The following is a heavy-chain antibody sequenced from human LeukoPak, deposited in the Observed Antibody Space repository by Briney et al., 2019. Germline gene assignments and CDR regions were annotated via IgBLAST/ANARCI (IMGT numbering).Heavy chain of an antibody. Sequence: SVKVSCKASGGTFSSYAISWVRQAPGQGLEWMGRIIPIFGTANYSQKFQGRVTITTDESTSTAYMELSSLRSEDTAVYYCARDASGRYFDWLSFYYFDYWGQGTLVTVSS. CDR1: GGTFSSYA. CDR3: ARDASGRYFDWLSFYYFDY. J-gene: IGHJ4*02. V-gene: IGHV1-69*05. CDR2: IIPIFGTA. D-gene: IGHD3-9*01.